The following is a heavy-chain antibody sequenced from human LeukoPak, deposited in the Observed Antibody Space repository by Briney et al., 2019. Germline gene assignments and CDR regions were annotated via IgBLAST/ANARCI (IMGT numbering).Heavy chain of an antibody. CDR2: ISGSGGSS. D-gene: IGHD3-22*01. CDR1: GFTCSSYA. CDR3: AKDIGLYYYDSGGYYPGAFDI. V-gene: IGHV3-23*01. Sequence: GGSLRRSCAASGFTCSSYAMSWVRQAPGKGLEWGSAISGSGGSSYYTESVKGRFTISRDNTKNTMYLQINSLRAEDTAVYYCAKDIGLYYYDSGGYYPGAFDIWGQGTMVTVSS. J-gene: IGHJ3*02.